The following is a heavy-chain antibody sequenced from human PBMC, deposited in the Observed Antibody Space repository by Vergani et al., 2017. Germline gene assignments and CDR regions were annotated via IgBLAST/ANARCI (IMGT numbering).Heavy chain of an antibody. V-gene: IGHV4-34*01. CDR1: GGSFTSYH. J-gene: IGHJ6*03. CDR3: ARVDTETNGHLYYYYYMDV. Sequence: QVQLQQWGGGLLKPSETLSLTCVVNGGSFTSYHWTWIRQSPGEGLGWVGDIDHTGRPDYNPSLKSRHTMSVDKSRNLFSLTLHSVTATDTAIYFCARVDTETNGHLYYYYYMDVWGQGTAVTVS. CDR2: IDHTGRP. D-gene: IGHD5-18*01.